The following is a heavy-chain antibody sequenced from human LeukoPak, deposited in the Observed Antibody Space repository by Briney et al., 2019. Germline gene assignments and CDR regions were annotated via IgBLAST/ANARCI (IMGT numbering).Heavy chain of an antibody. CDR1: GYTFTGYY. CDR2: INPNSGGT. Sequence: ASVTVSCTASGYTFTGYYMHWVRQAPGQGLEWMGWINPNSGGTNYAQKFQGRVTMTRDTSISTAYMELSRLRSDDTAVYYCARPKYYYDSSGYFAQYYFDYWGQGTLVTVSS. V-gene: IGHV1-2*02. J-gene: IGHJ4*02. D-gene: IGHD3-22*01. CDR3: ARPKYYYDSSGYFAQYYFDY.